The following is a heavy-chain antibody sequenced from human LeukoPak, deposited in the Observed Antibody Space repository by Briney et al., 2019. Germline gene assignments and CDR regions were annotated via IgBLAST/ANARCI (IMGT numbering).Heavy chain of an antibody. CDR2: IYSSGNT. V-gene: IGHV3-53*01. CDR1: GFTVSNNY. D-gene: IGHD1-14*01. J-gene: IGHJ4*02. CDR3: AGDLSTEGPEY. Sequence: PVGSLRLSCAASGFTVSNNYMSWVRQAPGKGLEWVSVIYSSGNTYYTDSLKGRFTISIDNSQKTLYLPMNSLRAEDTALYYCAGDLSTEGPEYWGQGTLVTVSS.